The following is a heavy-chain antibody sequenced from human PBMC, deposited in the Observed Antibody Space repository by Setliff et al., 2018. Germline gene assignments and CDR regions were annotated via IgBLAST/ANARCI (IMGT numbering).Heavy chain of an antibody. V-gene: IGHV1-69*05. CDR1: GGTFSSYG. CDR2: TIPIFGST. Sequence: SVKVSCKASGGTFSSYGISWVRQAPGQGLEWMGGTIPIFGSTNYAQKFQGRVTITTDESTSTAYMELRSLRSDDTAVYYCARAGRFHYDTSGYYYDRDYYYYMDVWGKGTTVTVSS. J-gene: IGHJ6*03. CDR3: ARAGRFHYDTSGYYYDRDYYYYMDV. D-gene: IGHD3-22*01.